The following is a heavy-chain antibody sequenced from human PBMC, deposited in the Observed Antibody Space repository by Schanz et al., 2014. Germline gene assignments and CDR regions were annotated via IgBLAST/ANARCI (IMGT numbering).Heavy chain of an antibody. D-gene: IGHD2-2*01. V-gene: IGHV3-48*04. CDR3: ARGGFFDSTSFDS. CDR2: VSRSTPDI. CDR1: GFTFSSYS. J-gene: IGHJ4*02. Sequence: EVQLVESGGGLVQPGGSLRLSCTASGFTFSSYSMNWVRQAPGKGLEWVSYVSRSTPDIYYADSVKGRFTISRDNAKNTLYLQMNSLSAEDTAVYYCARGGFFDSTSFDSWGQGTLVTVSS.